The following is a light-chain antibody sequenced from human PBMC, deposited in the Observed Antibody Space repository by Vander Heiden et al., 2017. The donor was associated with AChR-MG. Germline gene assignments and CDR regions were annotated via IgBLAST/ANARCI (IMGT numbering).Light chain of an antibody. V-gene: IGKV3-20*01. J-gene: IGKJ1*01. Sequence: EIVLTQSPGTLSLSPGERATLSCRASQSVSSSYLAWYQQKPGQAPRLLIYAASSRATGIPDRFSGSGSGTDFTLTISRLEPEDFAVYYCQHFGSATWTFGPETKVEF. CDR3: QHFGSATWT. CDR1: QSVSSSY. CDR2: AAS.